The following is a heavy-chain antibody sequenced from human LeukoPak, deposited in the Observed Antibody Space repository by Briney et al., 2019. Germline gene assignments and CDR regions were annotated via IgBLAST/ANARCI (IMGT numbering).Heavy chain of an antibody. D-gene: IGHD2-15*01. CDR3: ASERAGGSLYYYYGMDV. J-gene: IGHJ6*04. CDR2: IIPIFGTA. CDR1: GGTFSSYA. Sequence: ASVKVSCKASGGTFSSYAISWVRQAPGQGLEWMGGIIPIFGTANYAQKFQGRVTITADESTSTAYMELSSLRSEDTAVYYCASERAGGSLYYYYGMDVWGKGTTVTVSS. V-gene: IGHV1-69*13.